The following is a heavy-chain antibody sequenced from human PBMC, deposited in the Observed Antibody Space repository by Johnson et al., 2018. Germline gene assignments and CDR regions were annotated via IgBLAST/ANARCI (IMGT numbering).Heavy chain of an antibody. CDR1: GYSFTSYW. J-gene: IGHJ3*02. D-gene: IGHD6-19*01. CDR3: ARESRAVAGSRHAFDI. Sequence: VQLVQSGAEVKKPGESLKISCKGSGYSFTSYWIGWVRQMPGKGLEWMGIIYPGDSDIRYSPSFQGQVTISADKSISTAYLQWSSLKAADTAMYYCARESRAVAGSRHAFDIWGQGTMVTVSS. CDR2: IYPGDSDI. V-gene: IGHV5-51*03.